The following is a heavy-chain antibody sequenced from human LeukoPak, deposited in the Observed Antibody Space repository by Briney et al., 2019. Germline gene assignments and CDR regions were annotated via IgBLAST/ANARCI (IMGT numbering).Heavy chain of an antibody. J-gene: IGHJ3*02. D-gene: IGHD3-10*01. CDR1: RYTFTGYY. V-gene: IGHV1-2*06. CDR2: INPNSGGT. CDR3: AREWVLSDGSGSYFILFDI. Sequence: ASVKVSCNVSRYTFTGYYMHWVRQAPGQGLEWMGRINPNSGGTNYAQKFQGRVTMTRDTSISTAYMELSRLRSDDTAVYYCAREWVLSDGSGSYFILFDIWAQGTMVTVSS.